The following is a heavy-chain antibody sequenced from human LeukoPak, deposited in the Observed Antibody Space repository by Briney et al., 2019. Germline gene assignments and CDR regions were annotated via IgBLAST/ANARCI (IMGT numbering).Heavy chain of an antibody. CDR2: FDPEDGET. D-gene: IGHD5-18*01. J-gene: IGHJ6*02. V-gene: IGHV1-24*01. Sequence: ASVKVSCKVSGYTLTELSMHWVRQAPGKGLEWMGGFDPEDGETIYAQKFQGRVTMTEDTSTDTAYMELSSLRSEDTAVYYCATHGAAMGYYGIDVWGQGTTVTVSS. CDR3: ATHGAAMGYYGIDV. CDR1: GYTLTELS.